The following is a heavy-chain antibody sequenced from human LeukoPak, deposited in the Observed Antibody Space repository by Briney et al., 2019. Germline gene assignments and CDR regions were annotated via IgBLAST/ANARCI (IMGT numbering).Heavy chain of an antibody. CDR2: INNSGGST. CDR3: ARSLGSGWYQQTFDF. Sequence: PGGSLRLSCAASGFTFTTYGISWVRQAPGRGLEWVATINNSGGSTYYADSVKGRFTISRDNSKNTLYLQMNSLRAEDTAIFYCARSLGSGWYQQTFDFWGQGTLVIVSS. J-gene: IGHJ4*02. V-gene: IGHV3-23*01. CDR1: GFTFTTYG. D-gene: IGHD6-19*01.